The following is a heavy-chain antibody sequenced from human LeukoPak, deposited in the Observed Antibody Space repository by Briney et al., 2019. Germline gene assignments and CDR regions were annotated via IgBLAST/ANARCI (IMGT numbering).Heavy chain of an antibody. CDR3: AKGKTGRFLEWLLFDH. CDR1: GFTFSSYA. J-gene: IGHJ4*02. CDR2: ISGSGGNT. D-gene: IGHD3-3*01. V-gene: IGHV3-23*01. Sequence: GGSLRLSCVASGFTFSSYAMSWVRQAPGKGLEWVSTISGSGGNTYFADSVKGRFTISRDNSKKTLYLQMDSLRADDTAVYYCAKGKTGRFLEWLLFDHWGQGTLVTVSS.